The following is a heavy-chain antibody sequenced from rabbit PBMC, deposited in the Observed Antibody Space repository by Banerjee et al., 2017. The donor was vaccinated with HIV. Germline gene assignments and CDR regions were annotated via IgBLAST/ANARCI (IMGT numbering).Heavy chain of an antibody. J-gene: IGHJ4*01. Sequence: QSLEESGGDLVKPGASLTLTCTASGFSFSSSNWICWVRQAPGKGLEWIGYITYGGSAYYASWVKGRFTISKASWTTVTLQMTSLTAADTASYFCARDLAGVIGWNFNFWGQGTLVTVS. V-gene: IGHV1S40*01. CDR2: ITYGGSA. D-gene: IGHD4-1*01. CDR3: ARDLAGVIGWNFNF. CDR1: GFSFSSSNW.